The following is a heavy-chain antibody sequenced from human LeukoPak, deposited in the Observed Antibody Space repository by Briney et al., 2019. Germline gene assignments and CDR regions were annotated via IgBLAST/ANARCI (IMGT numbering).Heavy chain of an antibody. CDR2: ISSSSSYI. V-gene: IGHV3-21*01. CDR3: ARDPGYCSSPTCYMDWYFDL. Sequence: PGGSLRLSCAASGFTFSSYSMNWVRQAPGKGLEWVSSISSSSSYIYYADSVKGRFTISRDNAKNSLYLQINSLRAEDTAVYYCARDPGYCSSPTCYMDWYFDLWGRGTLVTVSS. J-gene: IGHJ2*01. CDR1: GFTFSSYS. D-gene: IGHD2-2*02.